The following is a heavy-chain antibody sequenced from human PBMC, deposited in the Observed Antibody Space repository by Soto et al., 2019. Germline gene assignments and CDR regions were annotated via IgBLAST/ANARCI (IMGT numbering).Heavy chain of an antibody. CDR2: IYHSGST. J-gene: IGHJ4*02. Sequence: TSETLSLTCAVSGGSISSGGYSWSWIRQPPGKGLEWIGYIYHSGSTYYNPSLKSRVTISADRSKNQFSLKLRSVTAADTAVYYCARGAPVVNDYWGQGTLVTVSS. V-gene: IGHV4-30-2*01. CDR1: GGSISSGGYS. D-gene: IGHD3-22*01. CDR3: ARGAPVVNDY.